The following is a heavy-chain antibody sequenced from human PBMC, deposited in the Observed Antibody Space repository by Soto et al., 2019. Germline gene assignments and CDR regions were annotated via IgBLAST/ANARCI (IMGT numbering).Heavy chain of an antibody. J-gene: IGHJ5*02. D-gene: IGHD6-19*01. Sequence: QLQLQESGPGLVKPSETLSLTCTVSGDSLSSGSFFWGWIRQPPGKGLEWIGHIYFTGSTSYSPSLKSRVTMFVDASKNEFSLRLTCVTAADTATYYCVGRAAVAGSQFDLWGQGPLVRVSS. CDR2: IYFTGST. CDR3: VGRAAVAGSQFDL. CDR1: GDSLSSGSFF. V-gene: IGHV4-39*01.